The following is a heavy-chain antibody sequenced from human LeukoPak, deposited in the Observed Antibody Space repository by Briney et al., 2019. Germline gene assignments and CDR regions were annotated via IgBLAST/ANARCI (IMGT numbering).Heavy chain of an antibody. CDR2: IKSKTDGGTT. D-gene: IGHD6-13*01. Sequence: GGSLRLSCASSGFTFSNAWMSWVRQARGKGLEWVGRIKSKTDGGTTDYAAPVKGRFTISRDDSKNTLYLQMNSLKTEDTAVYYCTTSGSSSWYKFDYWGQGTLVTVSS. CDR3: TTSGSSSWYKFDY. J-gene: IGHJ4*02. V-gene: IGHV3-15*01. CDR1: GFTFSNAW.